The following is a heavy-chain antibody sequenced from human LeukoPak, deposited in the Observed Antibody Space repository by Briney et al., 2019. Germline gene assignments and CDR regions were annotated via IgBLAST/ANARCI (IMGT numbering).Heavy chain of an antibody. CDR1: GFTFSSYS. CDR3: ARDQGLLVVAGRFGY. D-gene: IGHD6-19*01. J-gene: IGHJ4*02. V-gene: IGHV3-21*01. CDR2: ISSSKSYI. Sequence: KPGGSLRLSCAASGFTFSSYSMNWVPQAPGKGLEWVSSISSSKSYIYNADSVKGLFTISRDNAKNSLYLQMNSLRAEDTAVYYCARDQGLLVVAGRFGYWGQGTLVTVSS.